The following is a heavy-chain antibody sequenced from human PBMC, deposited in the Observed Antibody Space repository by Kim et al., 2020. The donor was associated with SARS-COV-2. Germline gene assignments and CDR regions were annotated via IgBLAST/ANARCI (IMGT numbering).Heavy chain of an antibody. CDR2: PRGGST. CDR3: ARSGMDV. V-gene: IGHV1-46*01. J-gene: IGHJ6*02. Sequence: PRGGSTSYAQKFQGRVTMTRDTSTSTVYMELSSLRSEDTAVYYCARSGMDVWGQGTTVTVSS.